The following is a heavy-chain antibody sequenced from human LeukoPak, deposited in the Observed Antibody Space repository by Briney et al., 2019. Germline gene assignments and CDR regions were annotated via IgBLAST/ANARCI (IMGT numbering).Heavy chain of an antibody. CDR1: GGSISSYY. CDR2: IYYSGST. D-gene: IGHD2-15*01. V-gene: IGHV4-59*01. J-gene: IGHJ3*02. CDR3: ARGGVVDAFDI. Sequence: KPSETLSLTCTVAGGSISSYYWSWIRQPPGKGLEWIGYIYYSGSTNYNPSLKSRVTISVDTSKNQFSLKLSSVTAADTAVYYCARGGVVDAFDIWGQGTMVTVSS.